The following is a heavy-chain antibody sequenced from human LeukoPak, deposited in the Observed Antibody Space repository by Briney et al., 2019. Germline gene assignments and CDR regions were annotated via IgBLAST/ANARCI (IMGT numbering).Heavy chain of an antibody. Sequence: GGSLRLSCAGSGFTFSSYWMSWVRQAPGKGLEWVSNIKQDGSEKYYVDSVKGRFTISRDNAKNSLYLQMNSLRAEDTAVYYCARDFTIFGDYFDYWGQGTLVTVSS. J-gene: IGHJ4*02. CDR2: IKQDGSEK. V-gene: IGHV3-7*03. D-gene: IGHD3-3*01. CDR3: ARDFTIFGDYFDY. CDR1: GFTFSSYW.